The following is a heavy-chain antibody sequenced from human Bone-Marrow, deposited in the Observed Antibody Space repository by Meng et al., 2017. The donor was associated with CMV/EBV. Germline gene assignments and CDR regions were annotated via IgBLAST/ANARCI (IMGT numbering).Heavy chain of an antibody. CDR3: ARVSGLTNLFDY. V-gene: IGHV1-46*01. CDR2: INPSDGST. D-gene: IGHD3-3*01. Sequence: ASVKVSCKASGYTFTSYYMHWVRQAPGQGLEWMGIINPSDGSTNYAQKFQGRVTMTRDTSTSTVYMELSSLRSEDTAVYYCARVSGLTNLFDYWGQGTRVTGSS. J-gene: IGHJ4*02. CDR1: GYTFTSYY.